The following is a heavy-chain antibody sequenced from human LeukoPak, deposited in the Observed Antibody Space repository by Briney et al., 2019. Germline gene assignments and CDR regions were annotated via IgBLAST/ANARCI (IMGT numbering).Heavy chain of an antibody. V-gene: IGHV3-13*01. CDR3: ARQKIFHGNFDY. CDR1: GFTISSHA. D-gene: IGHD2-21*01. CDR2: IGTAGDT. J-gene: IGHJ4*02. Sequence: GGSLRLSCAASGFTISSHAMHWVRQATGKGLEWVAAIGTAGDTFYPGSVKGRFTISRENAKNSFFLQMNSLRAEDTAVYYCARQKIFHGNFDYWGQGTPVTVSS.